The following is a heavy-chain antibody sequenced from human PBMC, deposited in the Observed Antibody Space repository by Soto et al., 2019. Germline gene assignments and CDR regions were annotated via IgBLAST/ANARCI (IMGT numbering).Heavy chain of an antibody. CDR3: AKDLTRQLAYWLDP. CDR1: GFSFTGYY. J-gene: IGHJ5*02. Sequence: ASVKVSCKASGFSFTGYYIHWLRQAPGQGLEWMGWINAHSGGTEYAQKFQGRVTLTRDTSIATAYLTPTSLTSDDTALYYCAKDLTRQLAYWLDPWGQGTQVTSPQ. CDR2: INAHSGGT. V-gene: IGHV1-2*02. D-gene: IGHD6-6*01.